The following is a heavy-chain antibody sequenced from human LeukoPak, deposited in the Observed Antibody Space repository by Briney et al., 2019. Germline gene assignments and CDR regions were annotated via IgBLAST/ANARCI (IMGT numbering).Heavy chain of an antibody. D-gene: IGHD3-3*01. CDR2: ISYSGST. Sequence: SETLSLTCTVSGGSISSSNYYWGWIRQPPGKGLEWIGSISYSGSTYYNPSLKSRVTISVDTSKTQFSLNLSSVTAADTAVYYCARHPRGGDLWSGYPDRFDYWGQGTLVTVSS. V-gene: IGHV4-39*01. CDR1: GGSISSSNYY. CDR3: ARHPRGGDLWSGYPDRFDY. J-gene: IGHJ4*02.